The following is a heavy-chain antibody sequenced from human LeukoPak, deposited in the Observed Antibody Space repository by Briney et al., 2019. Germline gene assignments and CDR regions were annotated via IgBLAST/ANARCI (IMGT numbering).Heavy chain of an antibody. CDR1: GYSFTTYW. J-gene: IGHJ4*02. CDR2: IYPSDSDT. Sequence: GESLKISCKGSGYSFTTYWIGWVRQMPGKGLDWTGIIYPSDSDTKYSPSFQGQVTISADKSINTAYLQWTSLKASDTAMYYCAKLRWPEGDRSSFDFWGQGTLVTVSS. CDR3: AKLRWPEGDRSSFDF. V-gene: IGHV5-51*01. D-gene: IGHD4-23*01.